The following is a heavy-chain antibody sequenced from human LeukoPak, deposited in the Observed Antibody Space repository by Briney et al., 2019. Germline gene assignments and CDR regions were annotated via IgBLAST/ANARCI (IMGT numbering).Heavy chain of an antibody. CDR3: ARGQIAVAADDY. V-gene: IGHV4-38-2*02. D-gene: IGHD6-19*01. CDR2: IYHSGST. CDR1: GYSISRGNH. Sequence: SETLSLTCTVSGYSISRGNHWGWIRQPPGKGLEWIGSIYHSGSTNYNPSLKSRVTISVDKSKNQFSLKLSSVTAADTAVYYCARGQIAVAADDYWGQGTLVTVSS. J-gene: IGHJ4*02.